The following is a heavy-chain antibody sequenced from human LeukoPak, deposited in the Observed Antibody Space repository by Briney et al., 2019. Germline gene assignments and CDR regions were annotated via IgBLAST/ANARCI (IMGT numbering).Heavy chain of an antibody. CDR2: INWNGGGT. D-gene: IGHD1-26*01. CDR1: GFTFDDYG. V-gene: IGHV3-20*04. CDR3: AKEKVGATTTFYYFDY. Sequence: GGSLRLSCAASGFTFDDYGMSWVRQAPGKGLEWVSGINWNGGGTGYADSVKGRFTISRDNAKNSLYLQMNSLRAEDTAVYYCAKEKVGATTTFYYFDYWGQGTLVTVSS. J-gene: IGHJ4*02.